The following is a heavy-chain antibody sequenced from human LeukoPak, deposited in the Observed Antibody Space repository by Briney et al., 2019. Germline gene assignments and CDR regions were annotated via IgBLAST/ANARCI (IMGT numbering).Heavy chain of an antibody. CDR2: INHSGST. V-gene: IGHV4-34*01. D-gene: IGHD2-8*01. Sequence: SETLSLTCAVYGGSFSGYYWSWIRQPPGKGLEWSGEINHSGSTNYNPSLKSRVTISVDTSKNQFSLKLSSVTAADTAVYYCAGGRYCTNGVCYGRDYWGQGTLVTVSS. CDR3: AGGRYCTNGVCYGRDY. CDR1: GGSFSGYY. J-gene: IGHJ4*02.